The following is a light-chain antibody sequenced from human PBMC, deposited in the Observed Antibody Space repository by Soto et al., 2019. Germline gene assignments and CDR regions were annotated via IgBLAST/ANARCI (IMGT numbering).Light chain of an antibody. CDR1: SSDVGSYNR. V-gene: IGLV2-18*02. Sequence: QSVLTQPPSVSGSPGQSVTISCTGTSSDVGSYNRVSWYQQPPGTAPKLMIYEVSNRPSGVPDRFSGSKSGNTASLTISGLQAEDEADYYCTSYAGGNILVFGGGTKLTVL. CDR3: TSYAGGNILV. CDR2: EVS. J-gene: IGLJ2*01.